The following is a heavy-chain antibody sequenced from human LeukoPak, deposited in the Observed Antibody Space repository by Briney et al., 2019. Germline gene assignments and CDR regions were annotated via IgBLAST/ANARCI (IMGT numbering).Heavy chain of an antibody. CDR1: GFTFSSYA. D-gene: IGHD3-3*01. Sequence: GGSLRLSCAASGFTFSSYAMSWVRQAPGKGLEWVSAISGSGGSTYYADSVKGRFTVSGDNSKNTLYLQMNSLRAEDTAVSYCAKDGLRFLEWLPAGWFDPWGQGTLVTVSS. CDR2: ISGSGGST. J-gene: IGHJ5*02. V-gene: IGHV3-23*01. CDR3: AKDGLRFLEWLPAGWFDP.